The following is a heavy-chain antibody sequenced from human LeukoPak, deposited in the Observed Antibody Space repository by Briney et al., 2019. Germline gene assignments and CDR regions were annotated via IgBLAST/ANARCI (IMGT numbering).Heavy chain of an antibody. CDR1: GGSISSRSYY. V-gene: IGHV4-61*03. CDR3: ARGDTFFDY. Sequence: SETLSLTCTVSGGSISSRSYYWGWIRQPPGKGLEWIGYIYYSGSSNYNPSLKSRVTMSVDTSKKYFSLKLRSVSAADTAVYYCARGDTFFDYWGQGTLVTVSS. D-gene: IGHD2/OR15-2a*01. CDR2: IYYSGSS. J-gene: IGHJ4*02.